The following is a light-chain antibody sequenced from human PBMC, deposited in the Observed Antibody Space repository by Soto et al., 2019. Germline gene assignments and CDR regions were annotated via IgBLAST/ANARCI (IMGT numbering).Light chain of an antibody. CDR3: CAYAGSSTLV. CDR2: EGS. Sequence: QSALTQPASLSVSPRQSITISCTGTSSDVGRYNLVSWYQQHPGKAPKLMIYEGSKRPSGVSNRFSGSKSGNTASLTISGLQAEDEGDYYRCAYAGSSTLVFGGGTKLTV. CDR1: SSDVGRYNL. J-gene: IGLJ2*01. V-gene: IGLV2-23*01.